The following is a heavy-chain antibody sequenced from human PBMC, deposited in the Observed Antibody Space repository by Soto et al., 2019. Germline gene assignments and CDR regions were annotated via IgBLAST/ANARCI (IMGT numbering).Heavy chain of an antibody. Sequence: LVKVSCKVSGGTFSSYAISWERQAPGQGLEWMGGIIPIFGTANYAREFQGRVSMTIDTSTTTAYMELRSLTSDDTAVYYCAKNGQPPYYYYGLDVWGQGTKVTVSS. J-gene: IGHJ6*02. D-gene: IGHD2-8*01. CDR3: AKNGQPPYYYYGLDV. CDR2: IIPIFGTA. CDR1: GGTFSSYA. V-gene: IGHV1-69*05.